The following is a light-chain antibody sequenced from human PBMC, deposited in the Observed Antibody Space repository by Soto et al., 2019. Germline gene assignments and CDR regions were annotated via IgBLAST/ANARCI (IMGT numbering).Light chain of an antibody. Sequence: EIVMTQSPATLSVSPGERATLSCRASQSVTSNLAWYQQKPGQAPRLLIYGASTRATGIPARLSGCGSGTDFAPPISSLQSEDFAVDYCQQYNNWPPWTFGQGTEVEIK. CDR3: QQYNNWPPWT. J-gene: IGKJ1*01. V-gene: IGKV3-15*01. CDR1: QSVTSN. CDR2: GAS.